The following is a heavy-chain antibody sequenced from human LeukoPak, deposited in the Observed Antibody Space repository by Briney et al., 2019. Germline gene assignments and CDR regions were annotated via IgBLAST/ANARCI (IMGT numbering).Heavy chain of an antibody. CDR1: GFTFSIYA. CDR2: ITSSGETT. V-gene: IGHV3-23*01. CDR3: ARDRPNYYGSNGHYYRRDGDY. J-gene: IGHJ4*02. Sequence: PGGSLRLSCVASGFTFSIYAMSWVRQAPGKGLEWVSSITSSGETTFYAGSVKGQFTISRDNSKNTMYLQMNSLRAEDTAVYYCARDRPNYYGSNGHYYRRDGDYWGREPWSPSPQ. D-gene: IGHD3-22*01.